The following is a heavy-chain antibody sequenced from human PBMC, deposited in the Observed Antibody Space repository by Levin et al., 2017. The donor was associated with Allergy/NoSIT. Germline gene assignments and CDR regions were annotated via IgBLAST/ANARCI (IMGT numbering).Heavy chain of an antibody. V-gene: IGHV4-61*01. CDR3: ASRVPDTDIWWFFDY. D-gene: IGHD2-15*01. CDR1: GESVRNHYTY. CDR2: VNYNGGI. Sequence: MPSETLSLTCSVFGESVRNHYTYWSWIRQPPGKGLEWIGYVNYNGGIRYKPSLMNRVTISVDASKNQFSLKLNSVTAADTAMYHCASRVPDTDIWWFFDYWGQGALVTVSS. J-gene: IGHJ4*02.